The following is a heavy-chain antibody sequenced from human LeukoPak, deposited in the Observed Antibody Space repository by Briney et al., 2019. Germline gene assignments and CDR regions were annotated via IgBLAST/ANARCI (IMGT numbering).Heavy chain of an antibody. CDR3: AKDRPNYYESNGHYYRLNGNY. V-gene: IGHV3-23*01. CDR1: GFTFNNYA. Sequence: LGASVRLSCAASGFTFNNYAMSWVRQAPGQGLEWVAGINSNGDITIYAESVKGRFTISRDTSRYTVYLQMNSLRAEDAAVYYCAKDRPNYYESNGHYYRLNGNYWGQGTLVSVSS. D-gene: IGHD3-22*01. CDR2: INSNGDIT. J-gene: IGHJ4*02.